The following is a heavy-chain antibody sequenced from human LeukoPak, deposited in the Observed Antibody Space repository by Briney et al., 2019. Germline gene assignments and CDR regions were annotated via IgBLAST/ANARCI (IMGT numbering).Heavy chain of an antibody. J-gene: IGHJ5*02. Sequence: PGESLKFSCNGSGYSFTSYWMGWVRQMPGKGLEGVGIIYPGESDNRYSPSFQVPVTISADKSISTAYLQWSSLRASDTAMYYCARRGQWLLNWFDPWGQGTQVTVSS. D-gene: IGHD5-12*01. CDR1: GYSFTSYW. CDR3: ARRGQWLLNWFDP. V-gene: IGHV5-51*03. CDR2: IYPGESDN.